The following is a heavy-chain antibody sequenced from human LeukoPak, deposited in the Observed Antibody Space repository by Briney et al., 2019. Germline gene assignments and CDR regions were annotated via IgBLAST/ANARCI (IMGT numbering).Heavy chain of an antibody. J-gene: IGHJ4*02. CDR1: GFTFSSYG. D-gene: IGHD6-19*01. V-gene: IGHV3-23*01. CDR2: ISGSGGST. Sequence: PGGSLRLSCAASGFTFSSYGMSWVRQAPGKGLEWVSAISGSGGSTYYADSVKGRFTISRDNSKNTLYLQMNSLRAEDTAVYYCAKDTQWLVSPSFDYWGQGTLVTVSS. CDR3: AKDTQWLVSPSFDY.